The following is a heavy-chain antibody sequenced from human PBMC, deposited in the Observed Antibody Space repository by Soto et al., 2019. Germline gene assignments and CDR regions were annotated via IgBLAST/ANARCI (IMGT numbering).Heavy chain of an antibody. CDR3: ARPVSGDVRLTYYYYSGMDV. Sequence: ASVKVSCKASGYTFTSYGISWARQAPGQGLEWMGWISAYNGNTNYAQKLQGRVTMTTDTSTSTAYMELRSLRSDDTAVYYCARPVSGDVRLTYYYYSGMDVWGQGTTVTVSS. D-gene: IGHD5-12*01. CDR2: ISAYNGNT. J-gene: IGHJ6*02. V-gene: IGHV1-18*01. CDR1: GYTFTSYG.